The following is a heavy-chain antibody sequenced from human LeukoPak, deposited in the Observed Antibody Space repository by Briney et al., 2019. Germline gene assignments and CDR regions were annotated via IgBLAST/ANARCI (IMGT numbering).Heavy chain of an antibody. V-gene: IGHV4-34*01. CDR2: INHSGST. J-gene: IGHJ4*02. D-gene: IGHD3-10*01. CDR1: GGSFSGYY. Sequence: SETLSLTCAVYGGSFSGYYWSWIRQPPGKGLEWIGEINHSGSTNYNPSLKSRVTISVDTSKNQFSLKLSSVTAADTAVYYCARVGITMVLPDYWGQGTLVTVSS. CDR3: ARVGITMVLPDY.